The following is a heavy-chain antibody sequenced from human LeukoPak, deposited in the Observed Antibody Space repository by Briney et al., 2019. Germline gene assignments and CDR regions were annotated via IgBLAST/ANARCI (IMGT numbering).Heavy chain of an antibody. CDR1: VGTFSIYA. D-gene: IGHD3-22*01. CDR2: IIPIFGTA. V-gene: IGHV1-69*05. Sequence: SVKVSCKASVGTFSIYAISWVRQAPGQGLEWMGRIIPIFGTANYAQKFQGRVTITTDESTSIAYLELSSLRSEDTAVYYCEETYYYDSSDVEGAFDIWGQGTMVTVSS. J-gene: IGHJ3*02. CDR3: EETYYYDSSDVEGAFDI.